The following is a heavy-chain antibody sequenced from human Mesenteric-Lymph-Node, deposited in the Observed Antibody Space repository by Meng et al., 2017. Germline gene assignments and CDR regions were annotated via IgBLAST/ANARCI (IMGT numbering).Heavy chain of an antibody. D-gene: IGHD6-19*01. Sequence: GESLKISCAGSGFTFSTYWMNWVRQAPGKGLEWVAVIWYDGSNKYYADSVKGRFTISRDNSKNTLYLQMNSLRAEDTAVYYCARDLSIFSVSGWYNWGQGTLVTVSS. CDR2: IWYDGSNK. J-gene: IGHJ4*02. V-gene: IGHV3-33*08. CDR1: GFTFSTYW. CDR3: ARDLSIFSVSGWYN.